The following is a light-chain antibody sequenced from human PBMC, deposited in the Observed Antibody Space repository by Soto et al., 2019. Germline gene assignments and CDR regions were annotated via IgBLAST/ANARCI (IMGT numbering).Light chain of an antibody. CDR3: QQYGNSPIT. J-gene: IGKJ5*01. CDR1: QSINSN. CDR2: GTS. V-gene: IGKV3-20*01. Sequence: TQSPSTLSVSPGDRATLSCRASQSINSNLAWYQQKPGQAPRLLIYGTSSRATGIPARFSGSGSGTDFTLTISRLEPEDFAVYYCQQYGNSPITFGQGTRLEIK.